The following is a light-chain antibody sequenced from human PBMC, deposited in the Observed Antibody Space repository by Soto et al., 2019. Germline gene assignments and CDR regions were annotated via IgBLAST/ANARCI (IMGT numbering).Light chain of an antibody. V-gene: IGKV3-15*01. CDR2: GAS. CDR1: QSVSSN. Sequence: EIVMTQSPATLSVSPGERATLSCRASQSVSSNLAWYQQKPGQAPRLLIYGASTRATGIPARFSGSGSGTNFTPPTSPPQSKVFAFFSCQKYKNWPPYPFGQGTKVDIK. J-gene: IGKJ2*01. CDR3: QKYKNWPPYP.